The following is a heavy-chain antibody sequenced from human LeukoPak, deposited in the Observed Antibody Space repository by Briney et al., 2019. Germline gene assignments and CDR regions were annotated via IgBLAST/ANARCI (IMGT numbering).Heavy chain of an antibody. Sequence: PSQTLSLTCTVSGGSISSGDYYWRWIRQPPGKGLEWIGYIYYSGSTYYNPSLKSRVTISVDTSKNQFSLKLSSVTAADTAVYYCARAGRWELSVRWVLFDPWGQGTLVTVSS. CDR2: IYYSGST. D-gene: IGHD1-26*01. V-gene: IGHV4-30-4*01. CDR1: GGSISSGDYY. CDR3: ARAGRWELSVRWVLFDP. J-gene: IGHJ5*02.